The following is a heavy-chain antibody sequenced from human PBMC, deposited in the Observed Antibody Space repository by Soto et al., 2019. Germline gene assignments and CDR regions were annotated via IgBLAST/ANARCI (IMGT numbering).Heavy chain of an antibody. CDR1: GGTFSSYT. J-gene: IGHJ4*02. D-gene: IGHD2-2*01. Sequence: QVQLVQSGAEVKKPGSSVKVSCKASGGTFSSYTISWVRQAPGQGLEWMGRIIPILGIANYAQKFQGRVTITADKSTSTDYMELSSLRSEDTAVYYCARDRGCSSTSCYPGDYWGQGTLVTVSS. V-gene: IGHV1-69*08. CDR2: IIPILGIA. CDR3: ARDRGCSSTSCYPGDY.